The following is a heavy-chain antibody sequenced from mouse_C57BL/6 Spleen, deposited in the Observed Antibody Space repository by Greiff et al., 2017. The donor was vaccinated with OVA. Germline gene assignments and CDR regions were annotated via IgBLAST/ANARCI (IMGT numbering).Heavy chain of an antibody. Sequence: QVQLQQSGAELVRPGSSVKVSCKASGYAFTNYLIEWVKQRPGQGLDWIGVINPGSGGTNYNEKFKGKATLTADKSSSTAYMQLSSLTSEDSAVYFCARRDLAWFAYWGQGTLVTVSA. J-gene: IGHJ3*01. CDR2: INPGSGGT. V-gene: IGHV1-54*01. CDR3: ARRDLAWFAY. CDR1: GYAFTNYL.